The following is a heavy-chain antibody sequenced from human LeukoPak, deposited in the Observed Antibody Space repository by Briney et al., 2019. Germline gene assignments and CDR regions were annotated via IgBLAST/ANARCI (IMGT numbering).Heavy chain of an antibody. J-gene: IGHJ4*02. V-gene: IGHV4-39*01. D-gene: IGHD4-17*01. CDR1: CGSISSSSYY. CDR3: ASLYGDCLDY. CDR2: IYYSGST. Sequence: SETLSLTCTVSCGSISSSSYYWGWIRQPPGKGLEWIGSIYYSGSTYYNPSLKSRVTISVDTSKNQFSLKLSSVTAADTAVYYCASLYGDCLDYWGQGTLVTVSS.